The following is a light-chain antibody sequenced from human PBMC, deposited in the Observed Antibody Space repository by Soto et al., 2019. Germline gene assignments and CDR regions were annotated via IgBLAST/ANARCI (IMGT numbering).Light chain of an antibody. CDR2: DAS. Sequence: DIQMTQSPSTLSASLGDRVTITCRASQDISNWMAWYQQKPGKAPILLIYDASTLQSGVPSRFSVSGSGTEFSRTSTSLQPADFATYYCQQDNSFPPYTLGSGTKLEIK. V-gene: IGKV1-5*01. J-gene: IGKJ2*01. CDR3: QQDNSFPPYT. CDR1: QDISNW.